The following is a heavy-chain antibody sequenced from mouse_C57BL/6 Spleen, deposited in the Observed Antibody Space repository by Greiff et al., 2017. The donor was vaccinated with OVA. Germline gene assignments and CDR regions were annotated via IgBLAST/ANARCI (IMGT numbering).Heavy chain of an antibody. J-gene: IGHJ1*03. CDR2: IYPRDGST. CDR3: ARRSTMVTSYWYFDV. D-gene: IGHD2-2*01. Sequence: VHLVESGPELVKPGASVKLSCKASGYTFTSYDINWVKQRPGQGLEWIGWIYPRDGSTKYNEKFKGKATLTVDTSSSTAYMELHSLTSEDSAVYFCARRSTMVTSYWYFDVWGTGTTVTVSS. V-gene: IGHV1-85*01. CDR1: GYTFTSYD.